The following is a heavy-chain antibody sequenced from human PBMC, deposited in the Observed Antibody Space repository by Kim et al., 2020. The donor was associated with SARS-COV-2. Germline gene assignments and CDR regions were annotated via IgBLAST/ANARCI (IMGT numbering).Heavy chain of an antibody. D-gene: IGHD6-13*01. Sequence: SETLSRTCAVYGGSFSGYYWSWIRQPPGKGLEWIGEINHSGSTNYNPSLKSRVTISVDTSKNQFSLKLSSVTAADTAVYYCARLRGSSWYRLDYWGQGTLVTVSS. J-gene: IGHJ4*02. CDR3: ARLRGSSWYRLDY. CDR2: INHSGST. CDR1: GGSFSGYY. V-gene: IGHV4-34*01.